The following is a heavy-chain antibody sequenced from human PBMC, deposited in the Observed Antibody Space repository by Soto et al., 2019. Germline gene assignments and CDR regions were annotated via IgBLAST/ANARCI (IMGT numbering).Heavy chain of an antibody. V-gene: IGHV4-59*08. Sequence: WISKKQGKGLEWIAYIYDTGISGYTPSTSYNPSLKSRVTMSVDTSKSQFSLKLTSVTAADTAVYYCARFSPGGDCYPCFDIWGQGPFVTVSS. D-gene: IGHD2-21*02. CDR2: IYDTGISGYTPST. J-gene: IGHJ5*02. CDR3: ARFSPGGDCYPCFDI.